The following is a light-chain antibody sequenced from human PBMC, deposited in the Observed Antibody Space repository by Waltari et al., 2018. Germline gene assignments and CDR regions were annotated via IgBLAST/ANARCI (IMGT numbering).Light chain of an antibody. Sequence: EIVMTQSPATLSVSPGERAILSCRASQRVSSNLAWYQQKPGQAPRLLIYGASTRAPGIPARFSGSGSGTEFTLTISSLQSEDFAVYYCQQYNNWWTFGQGTKVEIK. CDR2: GAS. V-gene: IGKV3-15*01. CDR1: QRVSSN. J-gene: IGKJ1*01. CDR3: QQYNNWWT.